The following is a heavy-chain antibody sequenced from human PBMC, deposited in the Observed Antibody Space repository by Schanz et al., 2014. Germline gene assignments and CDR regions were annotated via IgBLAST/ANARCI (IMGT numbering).Heavy chain of an antibody. CDR3: VRELSGGTFDY. V-gene: IGHV1-2*06. CDR2: FT. CDR1: GRTFIVYHV. J-gene: IGHJ4*02. Sequence: QVQLVQSGAEVKKPGASMKVSCKASGRTFIVYHVLHWVRQAPGQGLEWLGRFTHISQKFQGRVTMTRDTSSTTAYMDLNSLRSDDTAVYYCVRELSGGTFDYWGQGALVTVSS. D-gene: IGHD1-1*01.